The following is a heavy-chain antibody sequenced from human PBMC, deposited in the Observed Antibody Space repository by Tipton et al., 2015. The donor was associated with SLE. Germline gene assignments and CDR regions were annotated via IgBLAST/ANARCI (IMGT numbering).Heavy chain of an antibody. D-gene: IGHD2-15*01. CDR3: ARYSLTNWHRDL. J-gene: IGHJ2*01. CDR1: GGSMSTYY. V-gene: IGHV4-59*01. Sequence: TLSLTCTVSGGSMSTYYWSWIRLPPGKGLEWIGYIYYSGGTSYNPSLNSRVTISVDTSRNQFSLKLTSATAADSAVYYCARYSLTNWHRDLGGRGTLLPVSS. CDR2: IYYSGGT.